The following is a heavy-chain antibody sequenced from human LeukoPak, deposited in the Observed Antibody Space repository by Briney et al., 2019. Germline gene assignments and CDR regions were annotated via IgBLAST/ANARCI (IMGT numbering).Heavy chain of an antibody. CDR3: ARIISIYYMDV. Sequence: TGGSLRLSCAASGFTVSSNYMSCVRQAPGKGLEWVSVIYSGGSTYYADSVKGRFTISRDNSKNTLYLQMNSLRAEDTAVYYCARIISIYYMDVWGKGTTVTVSS. V-gene: IGHV3-66*02. CDR2: IYSGGST. D-gene: IGHD3-10*01. J-gene: IGHJ6*03. CDR1: GFTVSSNY.